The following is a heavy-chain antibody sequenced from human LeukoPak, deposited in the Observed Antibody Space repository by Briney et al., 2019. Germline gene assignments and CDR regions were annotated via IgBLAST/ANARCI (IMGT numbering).Heavy chain of an antibody. CDR2: IKQDGSEK. CDR1: GFTFSSYW. Sequence: GGSLRLSCAASGFTFSSYWMSWVRQAPGKGLEWVANIKQDGSEKYYVDSVKGRFTISRDNAKNSLYLQMNSLGAEDTAVYYCARAAADGSGILWYWGQGTLVTVSS. CDR3: ARAAADGSGILWY. D-gene: IGHD3-10*01. V-gene: IGHV3-7*03. J-gene: IGHJ4*02.